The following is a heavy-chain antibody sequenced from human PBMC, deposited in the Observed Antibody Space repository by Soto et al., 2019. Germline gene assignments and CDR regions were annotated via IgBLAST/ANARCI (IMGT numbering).Heavy chain of an antibody. V-gene: IGHV4-39*01. CDR3: ARHGRYYDIGDLTYY. J-gene: IGHJ4*02. Sequence: SETLSLTCTVSGGSISSSKYYWGWIRQAPGKGLEWIGSIYYSGSTYYNPSLKSRVTISVDTSKNQFSLKLSSMTAADTAVYYCARHGRYYDIGDLTYYWGQGSMVTVSS. CDR1: GGSISSSKYY. D-gene: IGHD3-22*01. CDR2: IYYSGST.